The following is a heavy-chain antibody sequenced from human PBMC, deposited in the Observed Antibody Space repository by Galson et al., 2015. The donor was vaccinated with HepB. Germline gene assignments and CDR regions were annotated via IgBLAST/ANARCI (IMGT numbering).Heavy chain of an antibody. Sequence: SVKVSCKASGGTFSSYAISWVRQAPGQGLEWMGGIIPIFGTANYAQKFQGRVTITADESTSTAYMELSSLRSEDTAVYYCAGAVIAIQGWFDPWGQGTLVTVSS. J-gene: IGHJ5*02. CDR3: AGAVIAIQGWFDP. CDR1: GGTFSSYA. V-gene: IGHV1-69*13. CDR2: IIPIFGTA. D-gene: IGHD2-21*01.